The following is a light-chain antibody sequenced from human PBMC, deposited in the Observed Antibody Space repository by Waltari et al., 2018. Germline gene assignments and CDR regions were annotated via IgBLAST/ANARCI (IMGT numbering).Light chain of an antibody. J-gene: IGKJ3*01. V-gene: IGKV1-39*01. CDR2: AAS. CDR1: QSISSY. Sequence: DIQMTQSPSSLSASVGDRVTITCRASQSISSYLNWYQQTQGKAPKLLIYAASSLQSAVPSRFSGCGSGTDFTLTISSLQPEDFATYYCQQSYSAPGGFTFGPGTKVDIK. CDR3: QQSYSAPGGFT.